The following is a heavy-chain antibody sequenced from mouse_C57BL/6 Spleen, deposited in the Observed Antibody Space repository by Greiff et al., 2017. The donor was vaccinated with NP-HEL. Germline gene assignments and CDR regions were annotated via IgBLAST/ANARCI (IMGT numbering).Heavy chain of an antibody. V-gene: IGHV5-17*01. CDR1: GFTFSDYG. Sequence: EVQGVESGGGLVKPGGSLKLSCAASGFTFSDYGMHWVRQAPEKGLEWVAYISSGSSTIYYADTVKGRFTISRDNAKNTLFLQMTSLRAEDTAMYYCASGFPGRGFAYWGQGTLVTVSA. CDR2: ISSGSSTI. CDR3: ASGFPGRGFAY. D-gene: IGHD1-1*01. J-gene: IGHJ3*01.